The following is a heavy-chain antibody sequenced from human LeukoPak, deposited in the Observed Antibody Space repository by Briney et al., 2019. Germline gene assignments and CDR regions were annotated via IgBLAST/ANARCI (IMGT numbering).Heavy chain of an antibody. CDR1: GFTFSSYG. CDR2: ISGSGGST. D-gene: IGHD3-10*01. CDR3: AKDRDRTYYYYYMDI. Sequence: GGTLVLSCAASGFTFSSYGMSWVSQAPGKGLEWVSAISGSGGSTYYADSVKGRFTVSRDNSKNTLYLQMNSLRAEDTAVYYCAKDRDRTYYYYYMDIWGKGTTVTISS. V-gene: IGHV3-23*01. J-gene: IGHJ6*03.